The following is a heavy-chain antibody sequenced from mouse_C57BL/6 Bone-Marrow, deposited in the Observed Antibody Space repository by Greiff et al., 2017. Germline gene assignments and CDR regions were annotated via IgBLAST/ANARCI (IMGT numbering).Heavy chain of an antibody. CDR2: IHPNSGST. J-gene: IGHJ2*01. CDR1: GYTFTSYW. Sequence: QVQLQQPGAELVKPGASVKLSCKASGYTFTSYWMNWVKQRPGQGLEWIGMIHPNSGSTNYNEKFKSKATLTVDKSSSTAYMQLSSLTSEDSAVYYCSLSTSVRFDYWGQGTTLTVSS. CDR3: SLSTSVRFDY. V-gene: IGHV1-64*01. D-gene: IGHD1-1*01.